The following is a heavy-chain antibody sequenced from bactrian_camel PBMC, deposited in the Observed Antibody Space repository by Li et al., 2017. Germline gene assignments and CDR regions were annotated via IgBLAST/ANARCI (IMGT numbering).Heavy chain of an antibody. Sequence: DVQLVESGGGSVQTGGSLRLSCAARGYTRRSGCLAWFRQVPGKEREMVAQIQDDGAKHYDSTAEGRFTISKDAAKDTLDLRMTSLKPEDSGMYYCAVDGPVAFCSDYPSDFRGWGQGTQVTVS. CDR2: IQDDGAK. V-gene: IGHV3S67*01. CDR3: AVDGPVAFCSDYPSDFRG. CDR1: GYTRRSGC. J-gene: IGHJ4*01. D-gene: IGHD2*01.